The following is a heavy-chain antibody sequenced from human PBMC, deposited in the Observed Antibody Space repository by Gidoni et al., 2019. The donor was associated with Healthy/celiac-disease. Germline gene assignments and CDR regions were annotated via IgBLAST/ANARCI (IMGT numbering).Heavy chain of an antibody. CDR2: IYYSGST. CDR1: GGSISSSSYY. Sequence: QLQLQESGPGLVKPSATLSLTCTVSGGSISSSSYYWGWIRQPPGKGLEWIGSIYYSGSTYYNPSLKSRVTISVDTSKNQFSLKLSSVTAADTAVYYCARRFRSGYDWGYFDYWGQGTLVTVSS. V-gene: IGHV4-39*01. CDR3: ARRFRSGYDWGYFDY. J-gene: IGHJ4*02. D-gene: IGHD5-12*01.